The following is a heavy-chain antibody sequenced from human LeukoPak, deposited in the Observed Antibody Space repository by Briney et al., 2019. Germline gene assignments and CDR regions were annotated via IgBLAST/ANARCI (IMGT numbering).Heavy chain of an antibody. Sequence: GGSLRLSCAASGYTVSSNYMSWVRQAPGKGLEWVSVIYSGGSTYYADSVKGRFTISRDNSKNTLYLQMNSLRAEDTAVYYCAKSRGAYYGDYNFDYWGQGTLVTVSS. V-gene: IGHV3-66*01. CDR3: AKSRGAYYGDYNFDY. CDR2: IYSGGST. J-gene: IGHJ4*02. D-gene: IGHD4-17*01. CDR1: GYTVSSNY.